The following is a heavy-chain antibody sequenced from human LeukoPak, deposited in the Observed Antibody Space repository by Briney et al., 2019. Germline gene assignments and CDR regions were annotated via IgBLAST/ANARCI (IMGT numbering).Heavy chain of an antibody. V-gene: IGHV4-59*08. Sequence: PSETLSLTCTVSGGSISSYYWSWIRQPPGKGLEWIGYIYYSGSTNYNPSPKSRVTISVDTSKNQFSLKLSSVTAADTAVYYCATGDSSGYYFAEYFQHWGQGTLVTVSS. CDR1: GGSISSYY. J-gene: IGHJ1*01. D-gene: IGHD3-22*01. CDR2: IYYSGST. CDR3: ATGDSSGYYFAEYFQH.